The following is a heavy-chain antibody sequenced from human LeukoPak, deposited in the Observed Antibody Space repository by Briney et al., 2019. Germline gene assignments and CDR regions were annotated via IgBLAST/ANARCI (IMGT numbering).Heavy chain of an antibody. J-gene: IGHJ5*02. CDR1: GGSISSSSYY. CDR2: IYYSGST. CDR3: ARHRWRDYGSGSYNWFDP. V-gene: IGHV4-39*01. D-gene: IGHD3-10*01. Sequence: SETLSLTCTVSGGSISSSSYYWGWLRQPPGKGLEWIGSIYYSGSTYYNPSLKSRVTISVDTSKNQFSLKLSSVTAADTAVYYCARHRWRDYGSGSYNWFDPWGQGTLVTVSS.